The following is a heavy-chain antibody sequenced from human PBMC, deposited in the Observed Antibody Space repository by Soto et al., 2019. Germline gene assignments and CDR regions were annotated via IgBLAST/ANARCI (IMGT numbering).Heavy chain of an antibody. J-gene: IGHJ3*02. Sequence: PGGSLRLSCAVSGFTFEDYAMHWVRQAPGKGLEWVSGISWDSRSVAYADSVKGRFTISRDNAENSLHLQMNSLRAEDTAVYYCAKDSIRRSFSRSSTRARDAFDIWGQGTMVTVS. D-gene: IGHD6-6*01. V-gene: IGHV3-9*01. CDR2: ISWDSRSV. CDR1: GFTFEDYA. CDR3: AKDSIRRSFSRSSTRARDAFDI.